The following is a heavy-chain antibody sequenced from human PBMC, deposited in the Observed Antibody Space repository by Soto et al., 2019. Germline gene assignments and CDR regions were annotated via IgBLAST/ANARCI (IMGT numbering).Heavy chain of an antibody. J-gene: IGHJ6*02. CDR1: GFTFSSYA. V-gene: IGHV3-30-3*01. D-gene: IGHD5-18*01. Sequence: QVQLVESGGGVVQPGRSLSLSCAASGFTFSSYAMHWVRQAPGKGLEWVAVISYDGSNKYYADSVKGRFTISRDNFKNPLYLQMNSLRAEDTAVYYCARSVDTAMVTYYYYGMDVCGQGNTVTVSS. CDR3: ARSVDTAMVTYYYYGMDV. CDR2: ISYDGSNK.